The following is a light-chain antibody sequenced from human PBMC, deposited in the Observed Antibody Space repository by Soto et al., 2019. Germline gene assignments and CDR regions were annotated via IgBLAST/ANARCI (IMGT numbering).Light chain of an antibody. CDR1: QSVNNY. CDR2: DTS. CDR3: QQRSVWPWT. Sequence: EIVLTQSPATVSLSPGERVTLSCRASQSVNNYLAWYQQKPGQAPRLLIYDTSDRASGIPARFSGSGSGTDFTLTISSLEPEDFAVFYCQQRSVWPWTFGQGTKVDIK. J-gene: IGKJ1*01. V-gene: IGKV3-11*01.